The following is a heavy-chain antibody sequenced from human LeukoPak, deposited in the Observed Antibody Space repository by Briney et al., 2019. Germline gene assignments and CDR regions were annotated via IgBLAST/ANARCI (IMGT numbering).Heavy chain of an antibody. D-gene: IGHD5-24*01. CDR1: VGTFSSYA. CDR2: IIPIFGTA. V-gene: IGHV1-69*13. CDR3: ARDGYNLDYYYYMDV. J-gene: IGHJ6*03. Sequence: ASVTVSCKASVGTFSSYAISWVRQAPGQGLEWMGGIIPIFGTANYAQKFQGRVTITADESTSTAYMELSSLRSEDTAVYYCARDGYNLDYYYYMDVWGKGTTVTVSS.